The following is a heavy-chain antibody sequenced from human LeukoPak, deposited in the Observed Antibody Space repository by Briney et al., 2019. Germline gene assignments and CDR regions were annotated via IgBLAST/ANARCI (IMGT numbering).Heavy chain of an antibody. Sequence: PGGSLRLSCAASGFTFSSYAMSWVRQAPGKGLEYVSSININGGRTYYADSVKGRFTISRDNSKNMLYLQMSSLRAEDTAVYYCVKDKWIDHWGQGTLVTVSS. CDR1: GFTFSSYA. V-gene: IGHV3-64D*09. J-gene: IGHJ4*02. D-gene: IGHD2-8*01. CDR2: ININGGRT. CDR3: VKDKWIDH.